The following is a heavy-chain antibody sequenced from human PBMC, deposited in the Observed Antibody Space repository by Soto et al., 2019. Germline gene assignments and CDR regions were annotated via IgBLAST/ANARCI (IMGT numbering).Heavy chain of an antibody. V-gene: IGHV2-5*01. CDR2: IYWNDDK. CDR1: GFSLRTTGVG. CDR3: AHTWGLAFDY. D-gene: IGHD3-16*01. Sequence: QITLKESGPTLVEPTQTLTLTCTYSGFSLRTTGVGVGWIRQPPGKALEWLGIIYWNDDKRYSPSLKNRFTLTSDISKRQVVLTMTNMDPVDTATYYCAHTWGLAFDYWGQGTLVIVSS. J-gene: IGHJ4*02.